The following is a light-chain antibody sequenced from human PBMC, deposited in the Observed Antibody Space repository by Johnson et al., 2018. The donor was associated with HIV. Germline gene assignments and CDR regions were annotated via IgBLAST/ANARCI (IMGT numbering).Light chain of an antibody. V-gene: IGLV1-51*01. Sequence: QSVLTQSPSVSAAPGQKVTISCSGSSSNIGNNYVSWYQQLPGTAPKLLIYDNNKRPSGIPDRFSGSKSGTSATLGITGLQTVDEADYYCGTWDSSLSVLYVFGTGTKVTVL. J-gene: IGLJ1*01. CDR1: SSNIGNNY. CDR3: GTWDSSLSVLYV. CDR2: DNN.